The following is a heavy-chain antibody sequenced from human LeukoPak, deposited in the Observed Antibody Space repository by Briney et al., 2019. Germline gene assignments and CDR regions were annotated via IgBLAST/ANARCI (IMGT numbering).Heavy chain of an antibody. CDR1: GYSFTSYW. CDR3: ARRYCSGGSCYSSFDP. J-gene: IGHJ5*02. Sequence: GESLKISCKGSGYSFTSYWIGGVRQMHGKGLEWMGIIYPGASDTRYSPSFQGQVTISADKSISTAYLQWSSLKASDTAMYYCARRYCSGGSCYSSFDPWGQGTLVTVSS. CDR2: IYPGASDT. V-gene: IGHV5-51*01. D-gene: IGHD2-15*01.